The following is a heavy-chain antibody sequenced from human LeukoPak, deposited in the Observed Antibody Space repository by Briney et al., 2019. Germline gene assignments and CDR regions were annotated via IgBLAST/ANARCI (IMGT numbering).Heavy chain of an antibody. CDR2: IYYSGTT. Sequence: PSETLSLTCTVSGDSISTYYWSWIRQPPGNGLEWIGYIYYSGTTNYNPPLKSRVTISVDTSKNQFSLTLSSVTAADTAVYYCARGVYGSGYFFDYWGQGTLVTVSS. CDR1: GDSISTYY. V-gene: IGHV4-59*01. D-gene: IGHD3-10*01. J-gene: IGHJ4*02. CDR3: ARGVYGSGYFFDY.